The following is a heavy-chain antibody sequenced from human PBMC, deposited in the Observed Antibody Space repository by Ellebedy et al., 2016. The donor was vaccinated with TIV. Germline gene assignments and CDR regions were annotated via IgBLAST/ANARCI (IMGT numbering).Heavy chain of an antibody. CDR2: IDWDDDK. D-gene: IGHD3-22*01. CDR3: ARRYYYDSSGYLHDAFDI. V-gene: IGHV2-70*11. Sequence: SGPTLVKPTETLTLTCTFSGFSLSTSGMCVSWIRQPPGKALEWLARIDWDDDKYYSTSLKTRLTISTDTSKTQVVLTMTNMDPVDTATYYCARRYYYDSSGYLHDAFDIWGQGTMVTVSS. J-gene: IGHJ3*02. CDR1: GFSLSTSGMC.